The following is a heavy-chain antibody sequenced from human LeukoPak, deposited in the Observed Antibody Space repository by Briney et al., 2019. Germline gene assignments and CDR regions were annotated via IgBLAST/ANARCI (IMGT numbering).Heavy chain of an antibody. V-gene: IGHV1-2*02. CDR3: ARDLMTTPTWDFDY. J-gene: IGHJ4*02. CDR1: GFTFTAYY. CDR2: INPHTGDT. D-gene: IGHD3-16*01. Sequence: ASVQVSCKASGFTFTAYYMHWVRQAPGEGLEWMGWINPHTGDTNYAQKFQGRVTVTSDTSIRTAYMELSRLESDDTAVYYCARDLMTTPTWDFDYWGQGTLVTVAS.